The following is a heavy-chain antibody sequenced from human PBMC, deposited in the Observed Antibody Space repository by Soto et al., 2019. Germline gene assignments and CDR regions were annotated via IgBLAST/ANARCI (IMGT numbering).Heavy chain of an antibody. J-gene: IGHJ4*02. V-gene: IGHV4-34*02. CDR3: ARRYCSDSYCSYFDY. CDR1: GGSVSGYF. Sequence: QVQLQQWGAGLLKPSETLSFTCAVYGGSVSGYFWSWIRQPPGKGLEWIGEINHSGTTSYSPSLDSRVTTSVDTSKNQFSLRLSSVTAADTAIYYCARRYCSDSYCSYFDYWGRGTLVTVSS. D-gene: IGHD2-15*01. CDR2: INHSGTT.